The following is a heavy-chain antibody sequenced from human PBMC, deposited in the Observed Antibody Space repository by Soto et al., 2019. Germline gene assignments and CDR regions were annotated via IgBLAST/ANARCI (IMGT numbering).Heavy chain of an antibody. V-gene: IGHV4-30-4*01. CDR2: IYYSGST. CDR3: ARYYCSSTSCYRTTNPFDY. J-gene: IGHJ4*02. CDR1: GGSISSGDYC. Sequence: SETLSLTCTVSGGSISSGDYCFGWIRQPPWRGLEWIGYIYYSGSTYYNPSLKSRATISVDTSKNQFSLKLSSVTAADTAVYYCARYYCSSTSCYRTTNPFDYWGQGTLVTVSS. D-gene: IGHD2-2*01.